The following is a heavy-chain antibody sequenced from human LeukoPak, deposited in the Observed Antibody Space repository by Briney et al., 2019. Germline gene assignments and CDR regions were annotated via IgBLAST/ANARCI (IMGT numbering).Heavy chain of an antibody. Sequence: GGSLRLSCAASGFTFSSCAMSWVRQAPGKGLEWVSLIIGSSGDTFYADSVKGRFTISRDNSKNTLFLQMNSLRAEDTALYYCAKGAYDYIEMGYIDYWGQGTLVTVSS. J-gene: IGHJ4*02. CDR3: AKGAYDYIEMGYIDY. V-gene: IGHV3-23*01. D-gene: IGHD5-12*01. CDR1: GFTFSSCA. CDR2: IIGSSGDT.